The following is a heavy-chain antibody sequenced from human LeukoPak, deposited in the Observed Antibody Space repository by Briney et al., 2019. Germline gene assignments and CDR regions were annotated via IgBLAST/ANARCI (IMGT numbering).Heavy chain of an antibody. J-gene: IGHJ4*02. D-gene: IGHD6-13*01. Sequence: ASVKVSCKASGGTFSSYAISWVRQAPGQGLEWMGRIIPILGTANYAQKFQGRVTITADESTSTAYMELSSLRSEDTAVYYCAREGIAAAIDYWGQGTLVTVSS. CDR1: GGTFSSYA. V-gene: IGHV1-69*11. CDR2: IIPILGTA. CDR3: AREGIAAAIDY.